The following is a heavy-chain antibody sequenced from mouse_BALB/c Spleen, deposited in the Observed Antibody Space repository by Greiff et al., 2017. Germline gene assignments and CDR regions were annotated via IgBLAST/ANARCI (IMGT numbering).Heavy chain of an antibody. Sequence: QVQLQQPGAELVKPGASVKLSCKASGYTFTSYWMHWVKQRPGQGLEWIGEINPSNGRTNYNEKFKSKATLTVDKSSSTAYMQLSSLTSEDSAVYYCARDPHYYGSYWYFDVWGAGTTVTVSA. J-gene: IGHJ1*01. D-gene: IGHD1-1*01. CDR1: GYTFTSYW. CDR3: ARDPHYYGSYWYFDV. V-gene: IGHV1S81*02. CDR2: INPSNGRT.